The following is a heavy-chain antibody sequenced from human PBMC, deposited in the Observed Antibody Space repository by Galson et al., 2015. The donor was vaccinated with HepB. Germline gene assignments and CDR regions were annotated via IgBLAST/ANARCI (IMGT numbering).Heavy chain of an antibody. V-gene: IGHV1-18*01. J-gene: IGHJ5*02. D-gene: IGHD2-2*01. Sequence: SVKVSCKASGYTFTSYGITWVRQAPGQGLEWMGWISTYNGNTQYPQKLQGRVTMTTDTPTSTVYMEPRRLRSDDTAIYYCARYLEGYCTSTNCYRGLWFDPWGQGTLVTVSS. CDR1: GYTFTSYG. CDR3: ARYLEGYCTSTNCYRGLWFDP. CDR2: ISTYNGNT.